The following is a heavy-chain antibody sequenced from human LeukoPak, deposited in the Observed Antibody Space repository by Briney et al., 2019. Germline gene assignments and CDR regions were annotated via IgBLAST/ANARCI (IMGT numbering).Heavy chain of an antibody. Sequence: AASVKVSCKASGYTFTSYGISWVRQAPGQGLEWMGWISAYNGNTNYAQKLQGRVTMATDTSTSTAYMELSSLRSEDTAMYYCARESEGDDFDSSVLGFDPWGQGTLVTVSS. V-gene: IGHV1-18*01. CDR3: ARESEGDDFDSSVLGFDP. CDR2: ISAYNGNT. CDR1: GYTFTSYG. J-gene: IGHJ5*02. D-gene: IGHD3-22*01.